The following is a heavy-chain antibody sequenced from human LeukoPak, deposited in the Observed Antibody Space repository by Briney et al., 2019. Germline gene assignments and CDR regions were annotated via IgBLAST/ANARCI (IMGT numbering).Heavy chain of an antibody. CDR2: IYYSGST. Sequence: PSETLSLTCSVSGGSISSSSYYWGWVRQPPGKGLEWIGSIYYSGSTYYNPSLQSRVTIYVDTSNNQFSLKLSSVTAADTAVYYCARQGDGGYSYGNFDSWGQGTLVTVSS. D-gene: IGHD5-18*01. CDR3: ARQGDGGYSYGNFDS. J-gene: IGHJ4*02. V-gene: IGHV4-39*01. CDR1: GGSISSSSYY.